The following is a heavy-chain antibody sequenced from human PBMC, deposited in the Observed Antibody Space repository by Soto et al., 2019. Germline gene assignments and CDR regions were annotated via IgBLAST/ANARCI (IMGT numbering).Heavy chain of an antibody. D-gene: IGHD3-3*01. Sequence: QVQLQQWGAGLLKPSETLSLTCAVYGGSFSGYYWSWIRQPPGKGLEWIGEINHSGSTNYNPSLKSRVTISVDTSKNQFSLKLSSVTAADTAVYYCARGTLYTIFGVVIGGYFDYWGQGTLVTVSS. CDR1: GGSFSGYY. CDR3: ARGTLYTIFGVVIGGYFDY. J-gene: IGHJ4*02. V-gene: IGHV4-34*01. CDR2: INHSGST.